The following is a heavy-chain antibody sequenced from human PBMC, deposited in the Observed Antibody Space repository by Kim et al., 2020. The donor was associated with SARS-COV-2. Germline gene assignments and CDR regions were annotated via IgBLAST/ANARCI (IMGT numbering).Heavy chain of an antibody. Sequence: GGSLRLSCAASGFTFSSYGMHWVRQAPGKGLEWVAVIWYDGSNKYYADSVKGRFTISRDNSKNTLYLQMNSLRAEDTAVYYCAKDRQWELLRSAFDIWGQGTMVTVSS. CDR2: IWYDGSNK. D-gene: IGHD1-26*01. CDR1: GFTFSSYG. V-gene: IGHV3-33*06. CDR3: AKDRQWELLRSAFDI. J-gene: IGHJ3*02.